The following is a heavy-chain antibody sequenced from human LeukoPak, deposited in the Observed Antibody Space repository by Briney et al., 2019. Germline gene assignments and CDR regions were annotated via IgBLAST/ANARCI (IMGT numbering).Heavy chain of an antibody. J-gene: IGHJ4*02. CDR1: GFSFSNSW. CDR2: INQDGGTK. Sequence: PGGSLRLSCAATGFSFSNSWMTWVRQAPGKGPEWLANINQDGGTKNYVDAVEGRFTISRDNAKNSLYLQMNSLRAEDTAVYYCTRDFAFQQFDYWGQGTLVTVSS. CDR3: TRDFAFQQFDY. V-gene: IGHV3-7*01. D-gene: IGHD1/OR15-1a*01.